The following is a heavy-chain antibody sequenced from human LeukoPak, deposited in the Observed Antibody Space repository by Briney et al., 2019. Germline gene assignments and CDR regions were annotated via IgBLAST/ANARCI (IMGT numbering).Heavy chain of an antibody. V-gene: IGHV1-69*05. CDR3: ARGSYYDSSGYYYRPNGIDY. J-gene: IGHJ4*02. CDR2: IIPIFGTA. Sequence: ASVNVSCKASGGTFSSYAISWVRQAPGQGLEWMGGIIPIFGTANYAQKFQGRVTMTRNTSISTAYMELSSLRSEDTAVYYCARGSYYDSSGYYYRPNGIDYWGQGTLVTVSS. D-gene: IGHD3-22*01. CDR1: GGTFSSYA.